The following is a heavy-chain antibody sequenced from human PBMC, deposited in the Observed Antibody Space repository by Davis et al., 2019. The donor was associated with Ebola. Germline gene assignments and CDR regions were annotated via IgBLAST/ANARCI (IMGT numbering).Heavy chain of an antibody. CDR2: ISYDGSNK. V-gene: IGHV3-30*18. Sequence: GESLKISCAASGFTFSSYGMHWVRQAPGKGLEWVAVISYDGSNKYYADSVKGRFTISRDNSKNTLYLQMNSLRAEDTAVYYCAKGATEYSSSSGGDYWGQGTLVTVSS. J-gene: IGHJ4*02. CDR3: AKGATEYSSSSGGDY. CDR1: GFTFSSYG. D-gene: IGHD6-6*01.